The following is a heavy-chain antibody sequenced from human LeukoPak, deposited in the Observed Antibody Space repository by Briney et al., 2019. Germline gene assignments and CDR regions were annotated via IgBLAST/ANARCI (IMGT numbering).Heavy chain of an antibody. D-gene: IGHD6-13*01. J-gene: IGHJ6*02. CDR2: IYYSGST. CDR3: ARVTGIAAAGYYYYYGMDV. CDR1: GFTFSSYD. V-gene: IGHV4-39*07. Sequence: GSLRLSCAASGFTFSSYDMHWVRQPPGKGLEWIGSIYYSGSTYYNPSLKSRVTISVDTSRNQFSLKLSSVTAADTAVYYCARVTGIAAAGYYYYYGMDVWGQGTTVTVSS.